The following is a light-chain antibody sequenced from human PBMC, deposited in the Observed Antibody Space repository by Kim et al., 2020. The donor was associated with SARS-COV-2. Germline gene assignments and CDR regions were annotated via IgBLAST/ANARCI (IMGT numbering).Light chain of an antibody. J-gene: IGKJ1*01. V-gene: IGKV1-5*03. Sequence: ASIGERVTSTWRASRNSATWVALYQQKPGEAPRLLIYKASNLKSGVPSRFSGSGSGTGFTLATDSLQANDLATYYSQQYKSYPWTFGQGTKVDIK. CDR2: KAS. CDR1: RNSATW. CDR3: QQYKSYPWT.